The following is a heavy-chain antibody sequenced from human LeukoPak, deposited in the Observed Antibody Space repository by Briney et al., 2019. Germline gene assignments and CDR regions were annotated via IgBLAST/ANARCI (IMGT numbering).Heavy chain of an antibody. D-gene: IGHD3-9*01. CDR1: GYTFSSYD. CDR2: MNPNSGNT. Sequence: ASVKVSCKASGYTFSSYDINWVRQATGQGLEWMGWMNPNSGNTGSAQKFQGRVTMTRDTSISTAYMELSSLRSEDTAVYYCARGRLDILTGYAAFDIWGQGTMVTVSS. V-gene: IGHV1-8*01. J-gene: IGHJ3*02. CDR3: ARGRLDILTGYAAFDI.